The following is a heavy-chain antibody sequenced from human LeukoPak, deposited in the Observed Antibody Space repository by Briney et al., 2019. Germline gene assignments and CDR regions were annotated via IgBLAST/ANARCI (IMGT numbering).Heavy chain of an antibody. CDR3: ARGGPRNYFDSSGPGPFDI. CDR2: INPSDRST. Sequence: ASVKVSCKASGYTFTSYYMHWVRQAPGQGLEWMGVINPSDRSTSYAQKFQGRVTMTRDTSTSTVYMELSCLRSEDTAVYYCARGGPRNYFDSSGPGPFDIWGQGTMITVSS. CDR1: GYTFTSYY. J-gene: IGHJ3*02. V-gene: IGHV1-46*01. D-gene: IGHD3-22*01.